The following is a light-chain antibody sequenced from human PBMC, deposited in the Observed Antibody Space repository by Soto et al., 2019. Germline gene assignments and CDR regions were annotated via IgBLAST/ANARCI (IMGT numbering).Light chain of an antibody. Sequence: DVQTIEAPSSLSAAVTGRATMTCCASQSISSDLNWYQQKPGKAHKVLIYAASTLQSGVPSRFSGSGSGTDFTLTISSLQPEDFATYYCKQSYSTPRTVGQGNKVDIK. CDR3: KQSYSTPRT. J-gene: IGKJ1*01. V-gene: IGKV1-39*01. CDR2: AAS. CDR1: QSISSD.